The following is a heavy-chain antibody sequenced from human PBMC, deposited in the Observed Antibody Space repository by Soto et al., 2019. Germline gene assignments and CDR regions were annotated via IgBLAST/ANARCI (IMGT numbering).Heavy chain of an antibody. D-gene: IGHD5-18*01. CDR1: GYTFTSYD. V-gene: IGHV1-8*01. J-gene: IGHJ6*02. CDR3: ARDMGYRYGYYYYGMDV. Sequence: ASVKVSCKASGYTFTSYDINWVRQATGQGLEWMGWMNPNSGNTGYAQKFQGRVTMTRNTSISTAYMELSSLRSEDTAVYYCARDMGYRYGYYYYGMDVWGQGNTVTVSS. CDR2: MNPNSGNT.